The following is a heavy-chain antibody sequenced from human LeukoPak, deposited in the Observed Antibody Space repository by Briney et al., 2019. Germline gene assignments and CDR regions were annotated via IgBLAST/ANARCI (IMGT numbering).Heavy chain of an antibody. CDR3: ARLYCSGGSCYSQDGYFDY. CDR1: GGSISSYY. D-gene: IGHD2-15*01. V-gene: IGHV4-4*09. J-gene: IGHJ4*02. CDR2: IYTSGST. Sequence: SETLSLTCTVSGGSISSYYWSWIRQPPGKGLEWIGYIYTSGSTNYNPSLKSRVTISVDRSKNQFSLKLSSVTAADTAVYYCARLYCSGGSCYSQDGYFDYWGQGTLVTVSS.